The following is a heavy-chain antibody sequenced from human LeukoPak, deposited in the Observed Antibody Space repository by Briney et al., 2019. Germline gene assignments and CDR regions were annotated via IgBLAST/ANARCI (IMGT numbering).Heavy chain of an antibody. D-gene: IGHD6-13*01. Sequence: PSETLSLTXAVSGYSISSGYYWGWIRQPPGKGLEWIGSIYRSGSTYYNPPLKSRVTISVDTSKNQFSLKLSSVTAADTAVYYCARHPYSSSWYGPTSYYYYYMDVWGKGTTVTVSS. CDR1: GYSISSGYY. CDR2: IYRSGST. CDR3: ARHPYSSSWYGPTSYYYYYMDV. V-gene: IGHV4-38-2*01. J-gene: IGHJ6*03.